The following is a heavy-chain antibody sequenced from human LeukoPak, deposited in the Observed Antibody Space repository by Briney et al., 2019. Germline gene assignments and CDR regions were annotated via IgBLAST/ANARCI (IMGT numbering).Heavy chain of an antibody. CDR3: ARTPPNYDSSGYRFDY. D-gene: IGHD3-22*01. Sequence: GASVKVSCKASGYTFTSYDINWVRQATGQGLEWMGWMNPNSGNTGYAQKFQGRVTITRNTSISTAYMELSSLRSEDTAVYYCARTPPNYDSSGYRFDYWGQGTLVTVSS. V-gene: IGHV1-8*03. CDR1: GYTFTSYD. J-gene: IGHJ4*02. CDR2: MNPNSGNT.